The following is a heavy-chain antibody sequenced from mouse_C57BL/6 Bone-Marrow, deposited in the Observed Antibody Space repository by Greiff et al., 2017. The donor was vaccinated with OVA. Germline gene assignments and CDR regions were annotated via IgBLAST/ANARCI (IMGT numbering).Heavy chain of an antibody. J-gene: IGHJ4*01. D-gene: IGHD1-1*01. CDR2: FYPGSGSI. CDR1: GYTFTEYT. Sequence: QVQLQQSGAELVKPGASVKLSCKASGYTFTEYTIHWVKQRSGQGLEWIGWFYPGSGSIKYNEKFKDKATLTADKSSSTVYMEISRLTSEDSAVYFCARHEKGYYGSSYRGYAMDYWGQGTSVTVSS. CDR3: ARHEKGYYGSSYRGYAMDY. V-gene: IGHV1-62-2*01.